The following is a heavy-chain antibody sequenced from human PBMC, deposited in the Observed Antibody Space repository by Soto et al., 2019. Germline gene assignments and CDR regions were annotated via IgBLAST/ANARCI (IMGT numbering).Heavy chain of an antibody. CDR3: ARGRVPAAMRDYYYYGMDV. V-gene: IGHV1-46*01. D-gene: IGHD2-2*01. J-gene: IGHJ6*02. Sequence: ASVKVSCKASGYTFTSYDINWVRQAPGQGLEWMGIINPSGGSTSYAQKFQGRVTMTRDTSTSTVYMELSSLRSEDTAVYYCARGRVPAAMRDYYYYGMDVWGQGTTVTVSS. CDR2: INPSGGST. CDR1: GYTFTSYD.